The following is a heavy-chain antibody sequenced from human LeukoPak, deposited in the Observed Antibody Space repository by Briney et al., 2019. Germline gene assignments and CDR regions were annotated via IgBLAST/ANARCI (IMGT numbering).Heavy chain of an antibody. D-gene: IGHD4-11*01. V-gene: IGHV4-39*07. CDR1: GGSISSSSYY. J-gene: IGHJ6*03. CDR3: ARGHSIEPYYYYYYMDV. CDR2: IYYSGST. Sequence: PSETLSLTCTVSGGSISSSSYYWGWIRQPPGKGLEWIGSIYYSGSTYYNPSLKSRVTISVDTSKNQFSLKLSSVTAADTAVYYCARGHSIEPYYYYYYMDVWGKGTTVTVSS.